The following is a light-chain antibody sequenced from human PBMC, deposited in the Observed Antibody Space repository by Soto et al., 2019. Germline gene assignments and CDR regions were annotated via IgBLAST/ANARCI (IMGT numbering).Light chain of an antibody. V-gene: IGLV2-14*01. CDR1: SSDVGGYNY. CDR3: CSYTSSSTLV. Sequence: QSALTQPASVSGSPGQSITISCTGTSSDVGGYNYVSWYQQHPVKAPKLMIYEVSNRPSGVSNRFSGSKSGNTASLTISGLQAEDEADYYCCSYTSSSTLVFGGGTKLTVL. J-gene: IGLJ3*02. CDR2: EVS.